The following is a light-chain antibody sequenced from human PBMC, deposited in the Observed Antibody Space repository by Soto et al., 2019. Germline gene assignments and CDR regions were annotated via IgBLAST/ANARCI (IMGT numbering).Light chain of an antibody. V-gene: IGKV3-20*01. J-gene: IGKJ1*01. CDR3: QQYGSSGT. CDR1: QSVSSNY. Sequence: EIVLTQSPCTLSLSPGERATLSFRASQSVSSNYLAWYQQKPGQAPGLLIYGASSRATGIPVRFSGSGSGTDFTLTISRLEPEDFAVYYCQQYGSSGTFAQGTKVDIK. CDR2: GAS.